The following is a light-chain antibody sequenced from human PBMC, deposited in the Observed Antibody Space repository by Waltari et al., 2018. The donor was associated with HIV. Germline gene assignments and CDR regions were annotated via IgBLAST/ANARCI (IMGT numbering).Light chain of an antibody. J-gene: IGKJ5*01. CDR3: QQSYSIPIT. Sequence: DIQMPQSPSSLSASVVDRVTITCPASQSISTYLNWYLQKPGKAPKLLIYAASSLLSGVPSRFSGSGSGTEFTLTISSLQPEDFATYYCQQSYSIPITFGQGTRLEMK. CDR2: AAS. CDR1: QSISTY. V-gene: IGKV1-39*01.